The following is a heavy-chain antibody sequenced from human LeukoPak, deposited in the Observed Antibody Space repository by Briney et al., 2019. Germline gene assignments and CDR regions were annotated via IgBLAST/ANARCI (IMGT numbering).Heavy chain of an antibody. CDR2: IYYSGST. Sequence: SETLSLTCTVSGGSISSYYWSWIRQPPGKGLEWIGYIYYSGSTNYNPSLKSRVTISVDTSKNQFSLKLSSVTAADTAVYYCARGHQPQNFDYWGQGTLVTVSS. D-gene: IGHD2-2*01. J-gene: IGHJ4*02. CDR1: GGSISSYY. V-gene: IGHV4-59*01. CDR3: ARGHQPQNFDY.